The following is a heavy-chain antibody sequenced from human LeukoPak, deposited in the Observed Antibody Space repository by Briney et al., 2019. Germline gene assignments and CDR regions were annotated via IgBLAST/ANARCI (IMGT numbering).Heavy chain of an antibody. J-gene: IGHJ4*02. Sequence: GGSLRLSCAASGFTFSDYGMSWVRQAPGKGLEWVSAISGSGGSTYYADSVKGRFTISRDNSKNTLYLQMNSLRAEDTAVYYCAKALAKATVTYFDYWGQGTLVTVSS. CDR1: GFTFSDYG. V-gene: IGHV3-23*01. CDR2: ISGSGGST. CDR3: AKALAKATVTYFDY. D-gene: IGHD4-17*01.